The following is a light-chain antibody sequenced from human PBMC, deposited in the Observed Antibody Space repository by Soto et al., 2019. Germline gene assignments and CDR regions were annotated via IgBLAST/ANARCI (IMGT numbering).Light chain of an antibody. CDR2: DVS. J-gene: IGLJ1*01. V-gene: IGLV2-14*01. CDR1: SSDVGGYNY. Sequence: QSVLTQPASVSGSPGQSITISCTGTSSDVGGYNYVSWYQQHPGKAPKLMIYDVSNRPSGVSNRFSGSKSGNTASLTISGLQAEDEADYYCSSYTGSTTYVFGIGTKVTVL. CDR3: SSYTGSTTYV.